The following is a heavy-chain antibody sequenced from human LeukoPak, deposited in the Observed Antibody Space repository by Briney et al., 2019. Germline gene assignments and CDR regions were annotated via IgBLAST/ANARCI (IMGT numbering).Heavy chain of an antibody. CDR3: ARNGYGSGSSW. V-gene: IGHV4-61*05. CDR2: IYYSGST. J-gene: IGHJ4*02. CDR1: GGSISSSSYY. Sequence: SETLSLTCTVSGGSISSSSYYWGWIRQPPGKGLEWIGYIYYSGSTNYNPSLKSRVTISVDTSKNQVSLKLTSVTAADTAVYYCARNGYGSGSSWWGQGTLVTVSS. D-gene: IGHD3-10*01.